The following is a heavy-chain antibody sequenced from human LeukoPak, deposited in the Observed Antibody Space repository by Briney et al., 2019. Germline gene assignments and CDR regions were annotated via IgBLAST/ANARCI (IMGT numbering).Heavy chain of an antibody. CDR2: IYTSGIT. V-gene: IGHV4-4*07. CDR1: GGSISSYY. Sequence: SETLSLTCTVSGGSISSYYWSWIRQPAGKGLEWIGRIYTSGITDYNPSLKSRVTMSEDTSKNQFSLRLSSVTAADTAVYYCAKNKAQHYYYYMDVWGKGTTVTVSS. D-gene: IGHD1/OR15-1a*01. CDR3: AKNKAQHYYYYMDV. J-gene: IGHJ6*03.